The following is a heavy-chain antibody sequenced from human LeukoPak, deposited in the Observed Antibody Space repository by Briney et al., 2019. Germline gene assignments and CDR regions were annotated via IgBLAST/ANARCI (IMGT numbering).Heavy chain of an antibody. CDR3: ARDLSLVYLTWAYGSGNWFDP. J-gene: IGHJ5*02. D-gene: IGHD3-10*01. V-gene: IGHV4-4*07. Sequence: SETLSLTCTVSGGSISSYYWSWIRQPAGKGLEWIGRIYTSGGTNYNPSLKSRVTMSVDTSKNQFSLKLSSVTAADTAVYYCARDLSLVYLTWAYGSGNWFDPWGQGTLVTVSS. CDR2: IYTSGGT. CDR1: GGSISSYY.